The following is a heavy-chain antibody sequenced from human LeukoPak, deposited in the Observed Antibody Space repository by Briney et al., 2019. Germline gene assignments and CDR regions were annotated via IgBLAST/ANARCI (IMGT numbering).Heavy chain of an antibody. J-gene: IGHJ4*02. D-gene: IGHD3-3*01. CDR3: ARHGPTGIVLRFLEWLLGYLDY. V-gene: IGHV4-39*01. CDR1: GGSISSSSYY. Sequence: SETLSLTCTVSGGSISSSSYYWGWIRQPPGKGLEWIGSIYYSGSTYYNPSLKSRVTISVDTSKNQFSLKLSSVTAADTAVYYCARHGPTGIVLRFLEWLLGYLDYWGQGTLVTVSS. CDR2: IYYSGST.